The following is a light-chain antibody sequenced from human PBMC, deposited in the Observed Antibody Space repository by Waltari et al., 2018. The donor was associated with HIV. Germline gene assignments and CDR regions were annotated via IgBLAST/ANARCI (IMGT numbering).Light chain of an antibody. CDR1: QSLLHINGYKY. CDR2: LGS. CDR3: MQALQTPRT. J-gene: IGKJ3*01. V-gene: IGKV2-28*01. Sequence: DIVMTQSPLSLPVTPGEPASISCTSSQSLLHINGYKYLDWYLQKPGQSPQLLIFLGSSRASGVPDRFSCSGSGTNFTLKISRVEAEDVGVYYCMQALQTPRTFGPGTKVNIK.